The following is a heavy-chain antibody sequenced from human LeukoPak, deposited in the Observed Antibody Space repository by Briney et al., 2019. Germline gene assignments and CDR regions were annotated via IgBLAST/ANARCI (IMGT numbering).Heavy chain of an antibody. Sequence: ASVKVSCKASGFSFPSYGISWVRQAPGQGLEWIGWITAYDGDTNYAEKFQGRVTMATDTSTSTASMELWSLRSDDTAVYYCARDWQLPSGPDVFDIWGQGTVVTVPS. V-gene: IGHV1-18*01. CDR3: ARDWQLPSGPDVFDI. CDR2: ITAYDGDT. CDR1: GFSFPSYG. D-gene: IGHD1-1*01. J-gene: IGHJ3*02.